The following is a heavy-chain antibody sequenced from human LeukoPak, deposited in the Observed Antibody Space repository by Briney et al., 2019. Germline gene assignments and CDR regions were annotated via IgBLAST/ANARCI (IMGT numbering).Heavy chain of an antibody. CDR2: INPNSGGT. J-gene: IGHJ3*02. CDR3: ARDSGSYYWGAFDI. V-gene: IGHV1-2*02. CDR1: GYTFTGYY. Sequence: ASVKVSCKASGYTFTGYYMHWVRQAPGQGLEWMGWINPNSGGTNYAQKFQGRVTMTRDTSISTVYMELSRLRSDDTAVYYCARDSGSYYWGAFDIWGQGTMVTVSS. D-gene: IGHD1-26*01.